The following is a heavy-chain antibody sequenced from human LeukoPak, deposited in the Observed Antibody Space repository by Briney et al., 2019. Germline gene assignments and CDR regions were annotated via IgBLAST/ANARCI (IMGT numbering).Heavy chain of an antibody. V-gene: IGHV4-39*07. CDR3: ARVNSGVVVITDYYYYYMDV. CDR1: GGSINNTLFY. J-gene: IGHJ6*03. D-gene: IGHD3-22*01. Sequence: PSETLSLACTVSGGSINNTLFYWGWIRQPPGKGLEWIGTVYYDGINYSSPSLKSRVTISVDTSKNQFSLKLTSVTAADTAVYYCARVNSGVVVITDYYYYYMDVWGKGTTVTVSS. CDR2: VYYDGIN.